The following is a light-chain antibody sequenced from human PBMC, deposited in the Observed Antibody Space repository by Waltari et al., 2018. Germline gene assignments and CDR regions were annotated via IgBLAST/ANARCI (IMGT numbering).Light chain of an antibody. CDR3: CSYARAGTLL. Sequence: QSALTPPASVSGSPGPSITISCTGTYNPVATYNLLSWYQHSAGKAPKLLMYEVNRRPSGVSNRFSGSKSGNTASLTISGLQAEDEADYYCCSYARAGTLLFGGGTKLTVL. CDR2: EVN. V-gene: IGLV2-23*02. J-gene: IGLJ2*01. CDR1: YNPVATYNL.